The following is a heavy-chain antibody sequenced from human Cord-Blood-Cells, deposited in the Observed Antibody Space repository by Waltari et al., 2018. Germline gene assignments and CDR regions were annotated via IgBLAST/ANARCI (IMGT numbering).Heavy chain of an antibody. Sequence: EVQLVESGGGLVQPGGSLRLSCAASGFTFSSYWMHWVRQVPGKGLVWVTRINSDGSSTSYADSVKGRFTISRDNAKNTLYLQMNSLRAEDTAVYYCASYDSSGYYFDYWGQGTLVTVSS. CDR2: INSDGSST. D-gene: IGHD3-22*01. V-gene: IGHV3-74*01. CDR3: ASYDSSGYYFDY. CDR1: GFTFSSYW. J-gene: IGHJ4*02.